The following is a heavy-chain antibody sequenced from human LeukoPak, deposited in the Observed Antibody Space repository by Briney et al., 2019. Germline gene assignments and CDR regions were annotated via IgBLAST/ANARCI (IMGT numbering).Heavy chain of an antibody. CDR3: AKDRVSPGFNWFDP. V-gene: IGHV3-23*01. CDR1: GVIISSYA. J-gene: IGHJ5*02. Sequence: GGSLRLSCAASGVIISSYAMSWVRQAPGKGLEWVSAINGRGDNTYYADFVKGRFTIYRDNSKRTVYIQMNSLRTEDTAVYYCAKDRVSPGFNWFDPWGQGTLVTVSS. CDR2: INGRGDNT. D-gene: IGHD2/OR15-2a*01.